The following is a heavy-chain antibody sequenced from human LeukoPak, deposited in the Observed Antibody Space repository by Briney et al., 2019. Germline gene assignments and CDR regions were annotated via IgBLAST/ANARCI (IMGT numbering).Heavy chain of an antibody. CDR2: ISSSSSYT. D-gene: IGHD3-16*01. V-gene: IGHV3-11*06. Sequence: PGGSLRLSCAASGFTFSDYYMSWIRQAPGKGLEWVSYISSSSSYTNYADSVKGRFTISRDNAKNSLYLQMNSLRAEDTAVFYCGRGLYYDFGWGSYDYWGQGTLVTVSS. CDR3: GRGLYYDFGWGSYDY. J-gene: IGHJ4*02. CDR1: GFTFSDYY.